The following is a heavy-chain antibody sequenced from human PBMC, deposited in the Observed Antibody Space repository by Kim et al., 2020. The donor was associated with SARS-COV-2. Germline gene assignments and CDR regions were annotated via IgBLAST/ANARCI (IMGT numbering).Heavy chain of an antibody. CDR3: ARVGGGYWFDP. CDR2: T. J-gene: IGHJ5*02. Sequence: TNTNPSLRRRVTISVDTSKNQFSLKRSSVTAADTAVYYCARVGGGYWFDPWGQGTLVTVSS. V-gene: IGHV4-59*01. D-gene: IGHD2-15*01.